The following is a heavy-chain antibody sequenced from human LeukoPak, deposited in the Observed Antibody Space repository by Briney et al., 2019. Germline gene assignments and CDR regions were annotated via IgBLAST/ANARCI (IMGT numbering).Heavy chain of an antibody. V-gene: IGHV4-34*01. CDR1: GGSFSGYY. CDR3: ARGRTRYCSGGSCYLWFDP. J-gene: IGHJ5*02. CDR2: INHSGST. D-gene: IGHD2-15*01. Sequence: SETLSLTCAVYGGSFSGYYWSWIRQPPGKGLEWIGEINHSGSTNYNPSLKSRVTISVDTSKNQFSLKLSSVTAADTAEYYCARGRTRYCSGGSCYLWFDPWGQGTLVTVSS.